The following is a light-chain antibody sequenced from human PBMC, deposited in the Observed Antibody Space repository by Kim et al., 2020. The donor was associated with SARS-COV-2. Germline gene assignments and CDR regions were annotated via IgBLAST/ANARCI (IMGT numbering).Light chain of an antibody. J-gene: IGLJ3*02. CDR3: GTWDGRLSAWV. V-gene: IGLV1-51*01. CDR2: DDY. Sequence: GQKVTISCSGSSSNIGTNYMSWYQQVPGSAPKLLIYDDYKRPSGIPDRFSGSKSGTSATLGITGLQTGDEADYYCGTWDGRLSAWVFGGGTKLTVL. CDR1: SSNIGTNY.